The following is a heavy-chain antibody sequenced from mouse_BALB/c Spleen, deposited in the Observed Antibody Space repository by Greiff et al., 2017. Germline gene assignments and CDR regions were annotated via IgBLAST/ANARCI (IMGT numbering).Heavy chain of an antibody. V-gene: IGHV14-3*02. CDR3: AKEYDAMDY. CDR1: GFNITDTY. Sequence: VQLQQSGAELVKPGASVTLSCTASGFNITDTYMHWVKQRPEQGLEWIGRIDPANGNTKYDPKFQGKATITADTSSNTAYLQLSSLTSEDTAVYYWAKEYDAMDYWGQGTAVTVSA. CDR2: IDPANGNT. J-gene: IGHJ4*01.